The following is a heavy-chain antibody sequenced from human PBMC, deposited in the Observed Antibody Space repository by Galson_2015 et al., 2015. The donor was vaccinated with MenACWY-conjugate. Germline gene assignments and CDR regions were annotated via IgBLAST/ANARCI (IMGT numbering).Heavy chain of an antibody. CDR1: GYTLTSYD. CDR3: ARRSWARGVLPPFMDA. J-gene: IGHJ6*02. V-gene: IGHV7-4-1*02. D-gene: IGHD2-8*01. Sequence: SVKVSCKVSGYTLTSYDMNWVRQAPGQGLEWMGWINTKTGNPIYAQDFTGRFVFSLDTSVSTAYLQISSLKAQDTAVYFCARRSWARGVLPPFMDAWGQGTTVTVSS. CDR2: INTKTGNP.